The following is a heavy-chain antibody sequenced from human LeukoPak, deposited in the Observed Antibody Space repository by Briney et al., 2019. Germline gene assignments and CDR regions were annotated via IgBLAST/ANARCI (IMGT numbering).Heavy chain of an antibody. CDR1: GFTFSSYS. Sequence: GGSLRLSCAASGFTFSSYSMNWVRQAPGKGLEWVSYISSSSSTIYYADSVKGRFTISRDNAKNSLYLQMNSLRAEDTAVYYCARPDRSSKGAFDIWGQGKMVSVSS. J-gene: IGHJ3*02. D-gene: IGHD2-2*01. CDR3: ARPDRSSKGAFDI. V-gene: IGHV3-48*04. CDR2: ISSSSSTI.